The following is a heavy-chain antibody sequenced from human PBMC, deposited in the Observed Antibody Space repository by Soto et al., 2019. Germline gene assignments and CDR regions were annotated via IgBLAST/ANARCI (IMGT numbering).Heavy chain of an antibody. CDR3: ARRLGYCSGTSCSNYYYYMDV. CDR1: GGSISSYY. Sequence: SETLSITFTVSGGSISSYYWSWIRQPPGKGLEWIGYIYYSGSTNYNPSLKSRVTISVDTSKNQFSLKLSSVTAADTAVYYCARRLGYCSGTSCSNYYYYMDVWGKGTTVTVSS. V-gene: IGHV4-59*01. J-gene: IGHJ6*03. D-gene: IGHD2-2*01. CDR2: IYYSGST.